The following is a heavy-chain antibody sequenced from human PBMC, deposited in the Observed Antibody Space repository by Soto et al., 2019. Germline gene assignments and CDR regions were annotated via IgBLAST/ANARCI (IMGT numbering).Heavy chain of an antibody. CDR1: GGSISSSSYY. D-gene: IGHD3-3*01. Sequence: PSETLSLTCTVSGGSISSSSYYWGWIRQPPGKGLEWIGSIYYSGSTYYNPSLKSRVTISVDTSKNQFSLKLSSVTAADTAVYYCARVDVLEWFLTPVAAGWFDPWGQGTLVTVSS. J-gene: IGHJ5*02. V-gene: IGHV4-39*07. CDR3: ARVDVLEWFLTPVAAGWFDP. CDR2: IYYSGST.